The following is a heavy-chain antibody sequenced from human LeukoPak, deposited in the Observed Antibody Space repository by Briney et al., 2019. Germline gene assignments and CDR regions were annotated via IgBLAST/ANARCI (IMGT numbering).Heavy chain of an antibody. D-gene: IGHD1-1*01. CDR2: IYPGDSDT. CDR3: ARGRIGTTGTTDFDY. CDR1: GYSFTSYW. V-gene: IGHV5-51*01. J-gene: IGHJ4*02. Sequence: GESLKISYKGSGYSFTSYWIGWVRQMPGKGLEWMGIIYPGDSDTRYSPSFQGQVTISADKSISTAYLQWSSLKASDTAMYYCARGRIGTTGTTDFDYWGQGTLVTVSS.